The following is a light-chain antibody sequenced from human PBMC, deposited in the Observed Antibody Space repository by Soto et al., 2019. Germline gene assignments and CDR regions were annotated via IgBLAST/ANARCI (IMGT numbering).Light chain of an antibody. CDR2: EGS. CDR3: CSYVGRSTWV. Sequence: QSVLTQPASVSGSPGQSITISCTGTSSDDGSYNLVSWYQQYPGKAPKLMIYEGSKRPSGVSNRFSGSKSGNTASLTISGLQADDEADYYCCSYVGRSTWVFGGGTKLTVL. J-gene: IGLJ3*02. CDR1: SSDDGSYNL. V-gene: IGLV2-23*01.